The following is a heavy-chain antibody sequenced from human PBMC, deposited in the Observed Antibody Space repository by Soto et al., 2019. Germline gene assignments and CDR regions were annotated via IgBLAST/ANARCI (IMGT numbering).Heavy chain of an antibody. J-gene: IGHJ4*02. CDR1: GFTFSSYA. Sequence: GGSLRLSCAASGFTFSSYAMSWVRQAPGKGLEWVSAIRGSGGSTYNADSGKGRFTISRDNSKNTLYLQMNSLRAEDTAVYYCAKVPWADSSGWNFDYWGQGTLVTVSS. CDR2: IRGSGGST. D-gene: IGHD6-19*01. V-gene: IGHV3-23*01. CDR3: AKVPWADSSGWNFDY.